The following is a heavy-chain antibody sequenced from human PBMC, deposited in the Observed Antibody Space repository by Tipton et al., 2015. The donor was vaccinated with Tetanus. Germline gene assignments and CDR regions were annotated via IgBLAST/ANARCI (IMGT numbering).Heavy chain of an antibody. CDR2: IYYSGTT. J-gene: IGHJ4*02. CDR1: GGPVSSSNW. CDR3: ARANYDFPKKGPFDS. D-gene: IGHD3-3*01. V-gene: IGHV4-4*02. Sequence: GSLRLSCDVSGGPVSSSNWWSWVRQAPGTGLEWIGEIYYSGTTNYNPSLKSRVTISTDKSQNQFSLRLASVTAADTAVYYCARANYDFPKKGPFDSWGQGALVIVSS.